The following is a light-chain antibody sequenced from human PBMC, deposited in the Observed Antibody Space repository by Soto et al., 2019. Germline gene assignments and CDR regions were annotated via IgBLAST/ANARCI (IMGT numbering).Light chain of an antibody. CDR3: QQYGSSPVYT. CDR1: QSVSSSY. J-gene: IGKJ2*01. V-gene: IGKV3-20*01. CDR2: GAS. Sequence: EIVLTQSPGTLSLSPGERATLSCRASQSVSSSYLAWYQQKPGQAPRLLIYGASSRATGIPDRFSGSGSGIDFTLTISRLEPEDFAVYYCQQYGSSPVYTFGQGTKLEIK.